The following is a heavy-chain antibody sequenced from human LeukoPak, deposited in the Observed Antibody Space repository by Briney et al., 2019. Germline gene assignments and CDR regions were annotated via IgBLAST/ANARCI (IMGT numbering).Heavy chain of an antibody. CDR1: GGSISSGGYY. CDR2: IYYSGST. D-gene: IGHD3-10*01. V-gene: IGHV4-31*03. J-gene: IGHJ3*02. Sequence: SETLSLTCTVSGGSISSGGYYWSWIRQHPGKGLEWIGYIYYSGSTYYNPSLKSRVTISVDTSKNQFSLTLSSVTAADTAVYYCARDSWFGELLSVDDAFDIWGQGTMVTVSS. CDR3: ARDSWFGELLSVDDAFDI.